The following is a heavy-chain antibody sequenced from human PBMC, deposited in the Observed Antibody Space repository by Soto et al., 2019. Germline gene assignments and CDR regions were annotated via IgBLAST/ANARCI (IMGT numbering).Heavy chain of an antibody. D-gene: IGHD6-19*01. Sequence: EVQLLEPGGGLVQPGGSLRLSCAASGFTFSSYAMSWVRQAPGKGLEWVSAISGSGGSTYYADSVKGRFTISRDNSKNTLYLQMNSLRAEDTAVYYCAKDRSGWPVYNWFDPWGQGTLVTVSS. CDR3: AKDRSGWPVYNWFDP. CDR1: GFTFSSYA. V-gene: IGHV3-23*01. CDR2: ISGSGGST. J-gene: IGHJ5*02.